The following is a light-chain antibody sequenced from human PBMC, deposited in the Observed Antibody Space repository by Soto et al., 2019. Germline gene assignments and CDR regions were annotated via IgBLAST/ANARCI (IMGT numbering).Light chain of an antibody. CDR3: SSYAGSNNLNV. V-gene: IGLV2-8*01. CDR1: SSDVGGYNY. CDR2: EVS. J-gene: IGLJ1*01. Sequence: QSALTQPPSASGSPGQSVTISCTGTSSDVGGYNYVSWYQQHPGKAPKLMIYEVSKRPSGVPDRFSGSKSVNTASLTVSGLQAEDEADYYCSSYAGSNNLNVFGTGTKLTVL.